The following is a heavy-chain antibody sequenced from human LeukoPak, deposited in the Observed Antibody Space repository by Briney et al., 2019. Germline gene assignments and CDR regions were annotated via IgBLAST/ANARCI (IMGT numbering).Heavy chain of an antibody. CDR2: ISGSGAST. CDR3: VKDHGWLLYS. CDR1: GFTFSSYG. D-gene: IGHD3-9*01. J-gene: IGHJ4*02. Sequence: GGSLRLSCAASGFTFSSYGMSWVRQAPGKGLEWVSTISGSGASTYYADSVKGRFTISRDNSKNTLYLQMNSLRADDTAVYYCVKDHGWLLYSWGQGTLVTVSS. V-gene: IGHV3-23*01.